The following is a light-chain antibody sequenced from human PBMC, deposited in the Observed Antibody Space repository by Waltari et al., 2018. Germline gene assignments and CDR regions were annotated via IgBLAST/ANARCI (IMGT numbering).Light chain of an antibody. CDR1: SSDVGNYNL. Sequence: QSGLTQPASVSGSPGQSITISCTGTSSDVGNYNLVSWYQQYPGKAPKLMVYEVTKRTSGVSFRFSGSKSGNTASLTISGLQSQDEADYYCCSYAGLGIYVFGTGTKVTVL. J-gene: IGLJ1*01. V-gene: IGLV2-23*02. CDR3: CSYAGLGIYV. CDR2: EVT.